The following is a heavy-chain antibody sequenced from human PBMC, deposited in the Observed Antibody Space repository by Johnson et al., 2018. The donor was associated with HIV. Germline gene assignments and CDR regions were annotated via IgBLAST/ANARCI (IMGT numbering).Heavy chain of an antibody. D-gene: IGHD5-18*01. CDR3: AKDVNGWVAWIQLCAPAFDI. V-gene: IGHV3-30*04. Sequence: QMQLVESGGGVVQPGRSLRLSCAASGFTFSSYAMHWVRQAPGKGLEWVGHISYDGNNKYYADSVKGRFTISRDKSKNTVYLQLNSLRPEDTAVYYCAKDVNGWVAWIQLCAPAFDIWGQGTMVTVS. CDR2: ISYDGNNK. CDR1: GFTFSSYA. J-gene: IGHJ3*02.